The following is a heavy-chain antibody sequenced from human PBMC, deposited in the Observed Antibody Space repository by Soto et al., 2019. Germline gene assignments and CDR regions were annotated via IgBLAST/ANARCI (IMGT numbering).Heavy chain of an antibody. V-gene: IGHV3-23*01. CDR1: GFTFGSYA. Sequence: GGSLRLSCAASGFTFGSYAMSWVRQAPGKGLEWVSAISGSGGSTYYADSVKGRFTISRDNSKNTLYLQMNSLRAEDTAVYYCAKDPSIVVLMVRVYAFDIWGQGTMVTVS. CDR3: AKDPSIVVLMVRVYAFDI. D-gene: IGHD2-21*01. CDR2: ISGSGGST. J-gene: IGHJ3*02.